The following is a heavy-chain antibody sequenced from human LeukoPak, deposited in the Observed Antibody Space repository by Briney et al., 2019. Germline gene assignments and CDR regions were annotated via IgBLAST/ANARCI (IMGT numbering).Heavy chain of an antibody. CDR1: GYTFTGYY. V-gene: IGHV1-2*02. CDR2: INPNSGGT. D-gene: IGHD5-24*01. CDR3: AREARRWLPGWFDP. Sequence: ASVKVSCKASGYTFTGYYMHWVRQAPGQGLEWMGWINPNSGGTNYAQRFQGRVTMTRDTSISTAYMELSRLRSDDTAVYYCAREARRWLPGWFDPWGQGTLVTVSS. J-gene: IGHJ5*02.